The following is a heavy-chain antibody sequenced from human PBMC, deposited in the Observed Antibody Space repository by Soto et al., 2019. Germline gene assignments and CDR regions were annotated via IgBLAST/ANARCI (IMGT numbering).Heavy chain of an antibody. CDR1: GYTLTELS. Sequence: ASVKVSCKVSGYTLTELSMHWVRQAPGKGLEWMGGFDPEDGETIYAQKFQGRVTMTEDTSTDTAYMELSSLRSEDTAVYYCATQLRQKGPGSGWYNYYYYYYGMDVWGQGTTVTVSS. CDR2: FDPEDGET. J-gene: IGHJ6*02. CDR3: ATQLRQKGPGSGWYNYYYYYYGMDV. V-gene: IGHV1-24*01. D-gene: IGHD6-19*01.